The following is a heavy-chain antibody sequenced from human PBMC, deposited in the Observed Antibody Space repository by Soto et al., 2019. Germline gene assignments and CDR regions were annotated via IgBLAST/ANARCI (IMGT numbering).Heavy chain of an antibody. Sequence: GASLKISGKGSGDSFTSYWSGWVRQMPGKGLEWMGIIYPGDSDTRYSPSFQGQVTISADKSISTAYLQWSSLKASDTAMYYCGSSIAAGYYYGMDVWGQGTTVTVSS. J-gene: IGHJ6*02. CDR2: IYPGDSDT. V-gene: IGHV5-51*01. CDR1: GDSFTSYW. CDR3: GSSIAAGYYYGMDV. D-gene: IGHD6-25*01.